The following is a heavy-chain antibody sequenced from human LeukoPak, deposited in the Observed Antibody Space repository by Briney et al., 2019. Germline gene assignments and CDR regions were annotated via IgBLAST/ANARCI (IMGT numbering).Heavy chain of an antibody. Sequence: ASVKVSCKASGYTFTGHYMHWVRQAPGQGLEWMGWINPNSGGTNYAQKFQGRVTMTRDTSISTAYMELSRLRSDDTAVYYCARTWYYYDSSGYSHPWGFDYWGQGTLVTVSS. V-gene: IGHV1-2*02. D-gene: IGHD3-22*01. CDR3: ARTWYYYDSSGYSHPWGFDY. CDR1: GYTFTGHY. CDR2: INPNSGGT. J-gene: IGHJ4*02.